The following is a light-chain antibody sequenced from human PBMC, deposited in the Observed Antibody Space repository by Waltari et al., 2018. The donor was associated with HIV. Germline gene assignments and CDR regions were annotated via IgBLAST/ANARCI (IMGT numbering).Light chain of an antibody. V-gene: IGKV1-8*01. CDR1: QNVSSY. CDR3: QQYYSFPYT. J-gene: IGKJ2*01. CDR2: AAS. Sequence: AIRMTQSPSSFSASAGDRVTVTCRASQNVSSYLAWYQQRPGKAPNLLIFAASTLQSGVPSRFSGNGSGTDFTLAISSLQSEDFASYYCQQYYSFPYTFGQGTTLEIK.